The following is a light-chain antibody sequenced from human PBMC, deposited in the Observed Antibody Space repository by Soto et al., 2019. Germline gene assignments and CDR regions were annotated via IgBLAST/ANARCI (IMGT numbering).Light chain of an antibody. CDR1: QSVSSN. J-gene: IGKJ1*01. Sequence: EIVMTQSPATLFVSPGERATLSCSASQSVSSNLAWYQQKPGQAPRLLIYGASTRATGIPARFSGSGSGTEFTLTISSLQSEDFAVYYCQQYNNWPRWTFGQGTKVEIK. CDR2: GAS. V-gene: IGKV3-15*01. CDR3: QQYNNWPRWT.